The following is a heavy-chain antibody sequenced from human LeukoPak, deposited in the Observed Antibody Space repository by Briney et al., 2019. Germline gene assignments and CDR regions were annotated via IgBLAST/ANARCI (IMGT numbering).Heavy chain of an antibody. CDR2: ISGIGGST. V-gene: IGHV3-23*01. J-gene: IGHJ5*02. CDR1: GFTFSSYA. D-gene: IGHD2-2*01. CDR3: AKDVVVEGWFDP. Sequence: GGSLRLSCAASGFTFSSYAMSWVRQAPGKGLEWVSAISGIGGSTYYADSVKGRFTISRDNSKNTLYLQMTSLRAEDTAVYYCAKDVVVEGWFDPWGKGTLVTVSS.